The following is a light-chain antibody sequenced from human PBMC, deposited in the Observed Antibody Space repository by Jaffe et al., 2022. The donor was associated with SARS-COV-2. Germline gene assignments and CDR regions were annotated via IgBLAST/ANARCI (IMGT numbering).Light chain of an antibody. V-gene: IGKV3-15*01. CDR1: QNIYND. CDR3: QQYNNWPLI. CDR2: GAS. J-gene: IGKJ4*01. Sequence: DTLMTQSPEILSVSPGQSATLSCRASQNIYNDVAWYQQRPGQAPRLLIYGASTRAAGVPARFSGGGSGTEFTLTVSGLQSEDSAVYWCQQYNNWPLIFGGGTKVQIK.